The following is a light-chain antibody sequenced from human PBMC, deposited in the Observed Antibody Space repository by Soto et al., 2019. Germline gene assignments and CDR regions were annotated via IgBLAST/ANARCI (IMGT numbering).Light chain of an antibody. CDR1: QAISSY. CDR3: QQFNSYPIT. CDR2: AAS. V-gene: IGKV1-9*01. Sequence: IQLTQSPSFLSASVGERAAITCRASQAISSYVAWYQERPGKAPRLMIQAASTLPSGVPSRFSGSRSGTEFTLTISSLQPEDLATYYCQQFNSYPITFGQGTRLEIK. J-gene: IGKJ5*01.